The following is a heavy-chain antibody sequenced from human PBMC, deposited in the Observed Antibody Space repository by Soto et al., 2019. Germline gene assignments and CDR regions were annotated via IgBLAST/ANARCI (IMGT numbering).Heavy chain of an antibody. CDR2: ISGSGGST. V-gene: IGHV3-23*01. D-gene: IGHD1-26*01. Sequence: GGSLRLSCAASGFTFSSYAMSWVRQAPGKGLEWVSAISGSGGSTYYADSVKGRFTISRDNSRNTLYLQMNSLRAEDTAVYYCAKYIVGATTHLTGMEVWGQGTTVTVSS. CDR3: AKYIVGATTHLTGMEV. J-gene: IGHJ6*02. CDR1: GFTFSSYA.